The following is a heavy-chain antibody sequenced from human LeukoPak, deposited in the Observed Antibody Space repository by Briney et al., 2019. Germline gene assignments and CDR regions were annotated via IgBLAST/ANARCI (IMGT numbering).Heavy chain of an antibody. CDR2: ISRTSAYI. Sequence: PGGSLRLSCAASGFNFNDYAMKWVRQAPGKGLEWVSAISRTSAYIYYPDSVKGRFTISRDNAKNSVYLQMDSLRAEDTAVYYCARDERRYCSDSSCYPGDFWGQGTLVTVSS. CDR3: ARDERRYCSDSSCYPGDF. CDR1: GFNFNDYA. J-gene: IGHJ4*02. V-gene: IGHV3-21*01. D-gene: IGHD2-2*01.